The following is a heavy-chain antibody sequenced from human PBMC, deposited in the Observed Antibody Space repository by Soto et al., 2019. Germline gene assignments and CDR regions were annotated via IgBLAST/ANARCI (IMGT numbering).Heavy chain of an antibody. J-gene: IGHJ4*02. CDR3: AREEGEDSRCWYAY. CDR2: IIPIFGTA. CDR1: GGTFSSYA. V-gene: IGHV1-69*01. D-gene: IGHD6-19*01. Sequence: QVQLVQSGAEVKRPGSSVKVSCKASGGTFSSYAISWVQQAPGQGLEWMGGIIPIFGTANYAQKFQGRVTITADESTSTAYMELSSLRSEDTAVYYCAREEGEDSRCWYAYWGQGTLVTVSS.